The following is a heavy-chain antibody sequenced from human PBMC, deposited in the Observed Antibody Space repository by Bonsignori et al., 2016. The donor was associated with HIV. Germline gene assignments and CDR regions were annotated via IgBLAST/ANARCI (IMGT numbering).Heavy chain of an antibody. J-gene: IGHJ4*02. CDR1: GGSISGYY. CDR2: IYYSGST. CDR3: ARAVTGTPYYFDF. V-gene: IGHV4-59*01. Sequence: SETLSLTCTVPGGSISGYYWSWIRQPPGKGLEWIGYIYYSGSTHYNPSLKSRVTISGDTSKNQFSLRLTSVTAADTAVYYCARAVTGTPYYFDFWGQGTLVTVSS. D-gene: IGHD6-19*01.